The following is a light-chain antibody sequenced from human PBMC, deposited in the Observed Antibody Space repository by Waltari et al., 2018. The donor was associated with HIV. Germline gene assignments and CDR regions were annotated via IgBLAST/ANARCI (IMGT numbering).Light chain of an antibody. CDR2: DAS. CDR3: QQYNEGPPT. J-gene: IGKJ1*01. V-gene: IGKV3-15*01. CDR1: QTVGSN. Sequence: EIVMTQSPVTLSVSPGERATFPCRASQTVGSNLAWYQQRPGQAPTLLIYDASTRATGFPARFSSTGSGTEFTLSISSLQSEDFATYYCQQYNEGPPTFGQGTKVEIK.